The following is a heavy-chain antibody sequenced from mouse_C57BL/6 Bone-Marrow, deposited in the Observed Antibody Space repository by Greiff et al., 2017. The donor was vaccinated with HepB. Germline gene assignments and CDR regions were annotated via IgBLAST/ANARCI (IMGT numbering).Heavy chain of an antibody. CDR3: AREGYGNYEGYFDV. D-gene: IGHD2-1*01. Sequence: EVQRVESGGGLVKPGGSLKLSCAASGFTFSDYGMHWVRQAPEKGLEWVAYISSGSSTIYYADTVKGRFTISRDNAKNTLFLQMTSLRSEDTAMYYCAREGYGNYEGYFDVWGTGTTVTVSS. J-gene: IGHJ1*03. CDR1: GFTFSDYG. V-gene: IGHV5-17*01. CDR2: ISSGSSTI.